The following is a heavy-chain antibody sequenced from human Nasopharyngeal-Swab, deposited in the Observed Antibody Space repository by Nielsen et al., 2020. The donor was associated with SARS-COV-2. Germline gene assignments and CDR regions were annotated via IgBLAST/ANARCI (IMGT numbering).Heavy chain of an antibody. CDR3: ARGYCSGGSCYSDYYYGMDV. Sequence: WIRQPPGKGLEWIGRIYTSGSTNYNPSLKSRVTISVDSSKNQFSLKLISVTAADTAVYYCARGYCSGGSCYSDYYYGMDVWGQGTTVTVSS. J-gene: IGHJ6*02. CDR2: IYTSGST. V-gene: IGHV4-61*02. D-gene: IGHD2-15*01.